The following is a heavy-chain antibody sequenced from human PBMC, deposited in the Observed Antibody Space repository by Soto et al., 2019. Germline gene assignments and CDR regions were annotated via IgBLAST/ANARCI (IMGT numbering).Heavy chain of an antibody. CDR1: GGSFSGYY. CDR3: AGGIFGVVIIPYYYYYMDV. D-gene: IGHD3-3*01. J-gene: IGHJ6*03. Sequence: SETLSLTCAVYGGSFSGYYWRWIRQPPGKGLEWIGEINHSGSTNYNPSLKSRVTISVDTSKNQFSLKLSSVTAADTAVYFCAGGIFGVVIIPYYYYYMDVWGKGTTVTVSS. CDR2: INHSGST. V-gene: IGHV4-34*01.